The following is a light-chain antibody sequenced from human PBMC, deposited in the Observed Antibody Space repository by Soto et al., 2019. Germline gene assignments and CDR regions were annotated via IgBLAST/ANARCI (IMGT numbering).Light chain of an antibody. CDR1: SNDVGRYNL. J-gene: IGLJ1*01. Sequence: QSALTQPASVSGSPEQSITISCTGTSNDVGRYNLVSWYQQHPGKAPKVMIYEATKRPSGVSNRFSGSKSGNTASLTISGLQADDEADYYCCSYAGSNNYYLFGPGTKLTVL. V-gene: IGLV2-23*01. CDR2: EAT. CDR3: CSYAGSNNYYL.